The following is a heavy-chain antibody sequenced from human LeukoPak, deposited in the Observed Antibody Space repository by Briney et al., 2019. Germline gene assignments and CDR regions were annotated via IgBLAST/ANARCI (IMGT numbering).Heavy chain of an antibody. CDR2: FFDSGST. CDR1: GDSISSHY. V-gene: IGHV4-59*11. D-gene: IGHD2/OR15-2a*01. CDR3: ARVLQNYYHLDV. J-gene: IGHJ6*03. Sequence: SETLSLTCTVSGDSISSHYWSWIRQPPGKGLEWMGFFFDSGSTNYKSSLESRVIMSVDTSKKQFSLKLSSVTAADTAVYYCARVLQNYYHLDVWGTGNTVTVSS.